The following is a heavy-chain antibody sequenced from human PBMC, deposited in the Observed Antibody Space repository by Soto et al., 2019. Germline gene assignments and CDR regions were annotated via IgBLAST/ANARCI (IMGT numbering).Heavy chain of an antibody. V-gene: IGHV1-69*13. CDR2: IIPIFGTA. D-gene: IGHD2-2*01. CDR3: ARDLRYCISTSCYAAPVRYYGMDV. Sequence: VASVKVSCKASGGTFSSYAISWVRQAPGQGLEWMGGIIPIFGTASYAQKFQGRVTITGDASTSTVYMELSSLRSEDTAVYYCARDLRYCISTSCYAAPVRYYGMDVWGQGTTVTAP. J-gene: IGHJ6*02. CDR1: GGTFSSYA.